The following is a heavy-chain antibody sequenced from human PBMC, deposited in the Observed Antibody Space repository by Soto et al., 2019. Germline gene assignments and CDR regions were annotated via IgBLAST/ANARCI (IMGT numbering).Heavy chain of an antibody. D-gene: IGHD3-3*01. CDR3: ARDSYDFWSGYPYYYYGMDV. Sequence: SETLSLTCTVSGGSISSSSYYWGWIRQPPGKGLEWIGSIYYSGSTYYNPSLKSQVTISVDTSKNQFSLKLSSVTAADTAVYYCARDSYDFWSGYPYYYYGMDVWGQGTTVTVSS. V-gene: IGHV4-39*02. CDR1: GGSISSSSYY. J-gene: IGHJ6*02. CDR2: IYYSGST.